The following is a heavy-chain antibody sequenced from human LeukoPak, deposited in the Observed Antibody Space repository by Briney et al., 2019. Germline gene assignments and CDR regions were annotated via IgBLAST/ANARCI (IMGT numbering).Heavy chain of an antibody. CDR2: INNSGSN. V-gene: IGHV4-34*01. J-gene: IGHJ6*02. Sequence: SETLSLTWAVYTGSFSGFYWGWNRPPQGKGLEWNGRINNSGSNYDNTSLRRGVTISVATSKTQFTLKLGSWTAGATALYSVGRFIVGARFLALNVMDVWRQGTTVTVSS. CDR3: GRFIVGARFLALNVMDV. D-gene: IGHD3-3*01. CDR1: TGSFSGFY.